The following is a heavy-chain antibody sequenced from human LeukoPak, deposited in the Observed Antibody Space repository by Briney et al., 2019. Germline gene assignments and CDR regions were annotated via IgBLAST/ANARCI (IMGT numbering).Heavy chain of an antibody. CDR2: ISWNSGSI. D-gene: IGHD2-2*01. J-gene: IGHJ4*02. CDR1: GFNFDDYA. Sequence: PGRSLRLSCAASGFNFDDYAMHWVRQAPGKGLEWVSGISWNSGSIGYADSVKGRFTISRDNAKNSLYLQMNSLRAEDTAVYHCATGRSCITCYLPDYWGQGTLVTVSS. CDR3: ATGRSCITCYLPDY. V-gene: IGHV3-9*01.